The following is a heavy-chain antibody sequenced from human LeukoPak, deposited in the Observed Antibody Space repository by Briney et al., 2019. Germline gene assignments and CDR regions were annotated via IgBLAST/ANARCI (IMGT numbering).Heavy chain of an antibody. V-gene: IGHV4-38-2*01. CDR1: GYSISSGYY. CDR3: SRGGNFAF. CDR2: INHSGST. J-gene: IGHJ4*02. Sequence: SETLSLTCAVSGYSISSGYYWGWIRQPPGKGLEWIGSINHSGSTYYNPSLKSRVTISIDTSKSQFSLNLSSVTAADTAVYYCSRGGNFAFWGQGTLVTVSS.